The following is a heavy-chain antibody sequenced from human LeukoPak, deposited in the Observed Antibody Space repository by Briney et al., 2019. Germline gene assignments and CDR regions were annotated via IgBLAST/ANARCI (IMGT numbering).Heavy chain of an antibody. J-gene: IGHJ4*02. V-gene: IGHV1-2*02. CDR1: GYSFTAFY. CDR3: ARDGDYGTGSYYRGCIDS. D-gene: IGHD3-10*01. CDR2: IHPRRGDT. Sequence: ASVKVSFKTSGYSFTAFYIHWVRQAPGQGLEWMGWIHPRRGDTNYAQKFQGRVTMTRDTSISTAYLDLSSLRSDDTAVYYCARDGDYGTGSYYRGCIDSWGQGTPVTVSP.